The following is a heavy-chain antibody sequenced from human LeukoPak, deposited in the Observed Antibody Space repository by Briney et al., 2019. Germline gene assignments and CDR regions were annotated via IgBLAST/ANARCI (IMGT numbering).Heavy chain of an antibody. V-gene: IGHV3-33*01. CDR2: IWYDGSNK. CDR1: GFTFSSYG. J-gene: IGHJ6*02. CDR3: AREGYDFWSGNVMYYYYGMDV. Sequence: GGSLRLSCAASGFTFSSYGMHWVRQAPGKGLEWVAVIWYDGSNKYYADSVKGRFTISRDNSKNTLYLQMNSLRAEDTAVYYCAREGYDFWSGNVMYYYYGMDVWGQGTTVTVS. D-gene: IGHD3-3*01.